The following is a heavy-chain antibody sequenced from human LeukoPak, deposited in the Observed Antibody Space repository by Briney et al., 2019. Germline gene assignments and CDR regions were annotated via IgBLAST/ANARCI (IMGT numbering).Heavy chain of an antibody. J-gene: IGHJ4*02. CDR1: GFTFSDYA. Sequence: PGGSLRLSCAASGFTFSDYAMNWVRQAPGKGLEWVSTISYYGTYYADSVKGRFIISRDDSKSMLYLQMNSLRAADAAIYFCANRYFSEDWGQGILVTVSS. CDR2: ISYYGT. CDR3: ANRYFSED. D-gene: IGHD2-15*01. V-gene: IGHV3-23*01.